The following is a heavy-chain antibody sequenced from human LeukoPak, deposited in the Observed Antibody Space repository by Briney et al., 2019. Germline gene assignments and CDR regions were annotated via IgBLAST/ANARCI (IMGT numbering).Heavy chain of an antibody. CDR1: GYTFTSYD. D-gene: IGHD2-2*02. Sequence: GASVKVSCKASGYTFTSYDINWVRQATGQGLEWMGWMNPNSGNTGYAQKFQGRVTITRDTSISTAYMELSGLRSEDTAVYFCARDCSRTSCYTRFEYWGQGTLVTVSS. CDR3: ARDCSRTSCYTRFEY. V-gene: IGHV1-8*01. J-gene: IGHJ4*02. CDR2: MNPNSGNT.